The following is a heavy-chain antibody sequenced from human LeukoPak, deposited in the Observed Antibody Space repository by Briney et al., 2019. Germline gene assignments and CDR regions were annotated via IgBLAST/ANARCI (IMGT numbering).Heavy chain of an antibody. V-gene: IGHV3-30*04. CDR3: ARDRAGTTLWLFDY. CDR1: GFTFSSYA. J-gene: IGHJ4*02. CDR2: ISYDGPNK. D-gene: IGHD1-1*01. Sequence: GGSLRLSCAASGFTFSSYAMHWVRQAPGKGLEWVAAISYDGPNKYYVDSVKGRFTISRDNSKNTLYLQMNSLRAEDTAVYYCARDRAGTTLWLFDYWGQGTLVTVSS.